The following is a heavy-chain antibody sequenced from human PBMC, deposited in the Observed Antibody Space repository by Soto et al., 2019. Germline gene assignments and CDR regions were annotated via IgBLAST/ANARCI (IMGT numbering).Heavy chain of an antibody. CDR1: GFSFSKYA. Sequence: GGSLRLSCAASGFSFSKYAMHWVRQAPAKGLEWVAVVTFDGSEEFYADSVEGRFTISRDNSKNTLYLQMNSLRAEDTAVYYCAAHGSGTSFYVDYWGEGTLVTVSS. CDR2: VTFDGSEE. D-gene: IGHD3-10*01. J-gene: IGHJ4*01. CDR3: AAHGSGTSFYVDY. V-gene: IGHV3-30-3*01.